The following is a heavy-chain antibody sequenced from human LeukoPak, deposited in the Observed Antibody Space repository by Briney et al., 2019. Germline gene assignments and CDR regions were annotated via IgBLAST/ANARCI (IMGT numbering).Heavy chain of an antibody. Sequence: ASVNVSCKPSGYTFTSCDINWVRQATGQGLEWMGWMNPNSGNTGYAQKFQGRVTMTRNTSISTAYMELSSLRSEDTAVYYCARGDGYCSSASCSGNWGQGTLVTVSS. CDR3: ARGDGYCSSASCSGN. J-gene: IGHJ4*02. CDR1: GYTFTSCD. CDR2: MNPNSGNT. V-gene: IGHV1-8*01. D-gene: IGHD2-2*03.